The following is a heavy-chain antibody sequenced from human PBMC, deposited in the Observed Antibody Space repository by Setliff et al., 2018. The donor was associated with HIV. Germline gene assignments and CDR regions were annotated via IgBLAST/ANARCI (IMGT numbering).Heavy chain of an antibody. CDR2: IHCNGRT. CDR1: GDSITNDDYY. V-gene: IGHV4-39*01. Sequence: PSETLSLTCTVSGDSITNDDYYWGWIRQPPGKGLEWIAIIHCNGRTYYDPSLKSRVTIFVDTSKTQFYLKLRSVTASDTAVYYCARYTSKLDWFDPWGQGTLVTVSS. CDR3: ARYTSKLDWFDP. J-gene: IGHJ5*02. D-gene: IGHD2-2*02.